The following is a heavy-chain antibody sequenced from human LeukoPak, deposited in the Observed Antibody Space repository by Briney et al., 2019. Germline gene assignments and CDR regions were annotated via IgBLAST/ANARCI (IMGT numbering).Heavy chain of an antibody. CDR1: GDSISTSSYY. CDR2: IYYSGST. V-gene: IGHV4-39*07. CDR3: ARQNVWRHWYFDL. D-gene: IGHD5/OR15-5a*01. J-gene: IGHJ2*01. Sequence: SETLSLTCIVSGDSISTSSYYWGWIRQPPGRGLEWIGTIYYSGSTFYNPSLKSRVTISVDTSKNHFSLKLSSVTAADTAVYYCARQNVWRHWYFDLWGRGTLVTVSS.